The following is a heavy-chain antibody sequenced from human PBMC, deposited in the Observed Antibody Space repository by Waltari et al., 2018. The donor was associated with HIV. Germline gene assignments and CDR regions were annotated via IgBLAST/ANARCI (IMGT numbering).Heavy chain of an antibody. D-gene: IGHD2-2*01. CDR3: AGPAGGPGYYYYGMDV. J-gene: IGHJ6*02. CDR2: MNPNSGNT. Sequence: QVQLVQSGAEVKKPGASVKVSCKASGYTFTSYDINWVRQATGQGLEWMGWMNPNSGNTGYAQKCQGRVTMTRNTSISTAYMELSSLRSEDTAVYYCAGPAGGPGYYYYGMDVWGQGTTVTVSS. V-gene: IGHV1-8*01. CDR1: GYTFTSYD.